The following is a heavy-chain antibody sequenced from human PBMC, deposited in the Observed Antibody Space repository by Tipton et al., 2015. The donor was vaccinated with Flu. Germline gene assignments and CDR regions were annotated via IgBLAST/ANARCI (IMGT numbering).Heavy chain of an antibody. V-gene: IGHV4-39*07. D-gene: IGHD3-22*01. CDR1: GGSISSSSYY. Sequence: LRLSCTVSGGSISSSSYYWGWIRQPPGKGLEWIGSIYYSGNTYYNPSLKSRVTISVDTSKNQFSLKLSSVTAADTAVYYCARDGFITMIVVVTPGAFDMWGQGTMVTVST. CDR3: ARDGFITMIVVVTPGAFDM. J-gene: IGHJ3*02. CDR2: IYYSGNT.